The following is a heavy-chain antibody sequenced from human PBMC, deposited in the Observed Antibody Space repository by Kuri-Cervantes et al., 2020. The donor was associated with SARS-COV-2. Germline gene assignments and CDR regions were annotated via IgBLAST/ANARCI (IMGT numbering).Heavy chain of an antibody. J-gene: IGHJ3*02. Sequence: GGSLRLSCAASGFTFSSYGMHWVRQAPGKGLEWVAVIWYDGSNKYYADSVKGRFTISRDNSKNTLYLQMNSLRAEDTAVYYCAKDRRFGAQSGVAGAFDIWGQGTMVTVSS. CDR1: GFTFSSYG. V-gene: IGHV3-33*06. CDR2: IWYDGSNK. D-gene: IGHD3-16*01. CDR3: AKDRRFGAQSGVAGAFDI.